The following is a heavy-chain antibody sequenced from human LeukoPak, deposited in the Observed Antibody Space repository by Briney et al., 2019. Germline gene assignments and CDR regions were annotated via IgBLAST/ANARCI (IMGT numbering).Heavy chain of an antibody. Sequence: GGSLRLSCATSGFIFSQYSMNWVRQAPGKGLEWVSHIRSSSETFYADSVKGRFTISRDNARNSLYLQMNNLRGEDTAIYYCARDAGNSGYGCDLWGQGTLVTVSS. V-gene: IGHV3-48*01. D-gene: IGHD5-12*01. CDR1: GFIFSQYS. CDR2: IRSSSET. CDR3: ARDAGNSGYGCDL. J-gene: IGHJ5*02.